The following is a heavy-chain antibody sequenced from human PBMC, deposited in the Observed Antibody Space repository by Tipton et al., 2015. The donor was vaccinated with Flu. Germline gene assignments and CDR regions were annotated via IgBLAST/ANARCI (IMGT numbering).Heavy chain of an antibody. CDR1: GFTFSTYW. J-gene: IGHJ6*02. CDR2: IKPDGSEQ. Sequence: AVSGFTFSTYWLTWVRQAPGKGLEWAANIKPDGSEQYYVDSLKGRFTISRDNAKSSLYLQMNGLRAEDTAVYYCAKGGTVREYYYRGMDVWGQGTTVTVYS. D-gene: IGHD3-10*01. V-gene: IGHV3-7*02. CDR3: AKGGTVREYYYRGMDV.